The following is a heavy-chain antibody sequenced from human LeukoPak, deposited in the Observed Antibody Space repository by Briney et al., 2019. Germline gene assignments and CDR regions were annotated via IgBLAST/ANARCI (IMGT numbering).Heavy chain of an antibody. CDR1: GGSISSYY. V-gene: IGHV4-59*01. CDR2: IYYSGST. CDR3: ARALVPHYYGMDV. Sequence: PSETLPLTCTVSGGSISSYYWSWIRQPPGKGLEWIGYIYYSGSTNYNPSLKSRVTISVDTSKNQFSLKLSSVTAADTAVYYCARALVPHYYGMDVWGQGTTVTVSS. J-gene: IGHJ6*02. D-gene: IGHD6-13*01.